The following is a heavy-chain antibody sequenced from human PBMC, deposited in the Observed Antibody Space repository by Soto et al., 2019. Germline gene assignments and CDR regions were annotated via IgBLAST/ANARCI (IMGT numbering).Heavy chain of an antibody. CDR3: ARNIQYDYYDSSGYYSFHAFDI. D-gene: IGHD3-22*01. CDR2: IIPIFGTA. V-gene: IGHV1-69*13. CDR1: GGTFSSYA. Sequence: GASVKVSCKASGGTFSSYAISWVRQAPGQGLEWMGGIIPIFGTANYAQKFQGRVTITADESTSTAYMELSSLRSEDTAVYYCARNIQYDYYDSSGYYSFHAFDIWGQGTMVTVSS. J-gene: IGHJ3*02.